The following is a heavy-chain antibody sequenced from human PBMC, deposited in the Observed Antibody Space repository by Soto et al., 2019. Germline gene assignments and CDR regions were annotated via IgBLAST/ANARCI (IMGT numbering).Heavy chain of an antibody. D-gene: IGHD6-19*01. CDR2: ISAYNGNT. CDR3: ARDRGLSVAGFDY. J-gene: IGHJ4*02. CDR1: RFSFTCRS. V-gene: IGHV1-18*01. Sequence: AKVSCKDSRFSFTCRSISWPRQAPGQGLEWMGWISAYNGNTNYAQKLQGRVTMTTDTSTSTAYMELRSLRSDDTAVYYCARDRGLSVAGFDYWGQGTLVTVSS.